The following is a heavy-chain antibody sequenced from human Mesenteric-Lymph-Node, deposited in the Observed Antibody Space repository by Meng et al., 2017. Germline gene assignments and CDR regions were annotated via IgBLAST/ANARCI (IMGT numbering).Heavy chain of an antibody. J-gene: IGHJ6*02. CDR1: GFTFSSYA. D-gene: IGHD6-19*01. CDR2: ISYDGSNK. Sequence: GGSLRLSCAASGFTFSSYAMHWVRQAPGKGLEWVAVISYDGSNKYYADSVKGRFTISRDNSKNTLYLQMNSLRAEDTAVYYCARGHVDTQGYSSGWYGALYGMDVWGHGTTVTVSS. V-gene: IGHV3-30*04. CDR3: ARGHVDTQGYSSGWYGALYGMDV.